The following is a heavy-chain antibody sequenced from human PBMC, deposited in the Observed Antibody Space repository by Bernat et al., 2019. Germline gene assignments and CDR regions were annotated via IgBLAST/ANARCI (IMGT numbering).Heavy chain of an antibody. D-gene: IGHD3-10*02. CDR2: ISDSGATT. V-gene: IGHV3-23*01. CDR3: ARGTDGLFGWFDS. J-gene: IGHJ5*01. Sequence: EVQLLESGGTLIQPGGSLRLSCAASGFTLSNYGMSWIRQAPGKGLEWVSGISDSGATTHHADSVKGRFTISRDNSNNVLYLQMYSLRAEDTAIYYWARGTDGLFGWFDSGGKGTLVTVSS. CDR1: GFTLSNYG.